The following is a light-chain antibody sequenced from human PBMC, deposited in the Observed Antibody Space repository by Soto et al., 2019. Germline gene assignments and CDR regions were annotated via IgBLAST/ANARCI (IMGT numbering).Light chain of an antibody. Sequence: QSVLTQPASVSGSPGQSITISCTGTSSDVGKYNYVSWYQQHPAKAPKLMIFEVSNRPSGVSNRFSGSKSGNTASLTISGLQAGDEAEYYSSSYTGSSINTVVFGGGTKLTVL. CDR2: EVS. CDR1: SSDVGKYNY. V-gene: IGLV2-14*01. J-gene: IGLJ2*01. CDR3: SSYTGSSINTVV.